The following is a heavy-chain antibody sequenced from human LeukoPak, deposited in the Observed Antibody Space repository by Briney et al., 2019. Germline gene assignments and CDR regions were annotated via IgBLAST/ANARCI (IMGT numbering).Heavy chain of an antibody. D-gene: IGHD3-9*01. V-gene: IGHV4-38-2*01. J-gene: IGHJ6*03. Sequence: SETLSLTCAVSGYSISNDYYWGWIRPPPGKGLEWIGTIYHSGITCYQPSLRSRVTISIDPFKNQFSLKLRSVTATDTALYYCARVDSDILASYIGNDFHYYHMDVWGKGTTVTVSS. CDR1: GYSISNDYY. CDR3: ARVDSDILASYIGNDFHYYHMDV. CDR2: IYHSGIT.